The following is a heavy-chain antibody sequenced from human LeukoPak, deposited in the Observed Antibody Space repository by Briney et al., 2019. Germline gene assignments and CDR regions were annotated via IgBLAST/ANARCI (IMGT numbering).Heavy chain of an antibody. Sequence: GGSLRLSCAASGNYWMHWVRQAPGKGLVWVSHINSDGSWTSYADSVKGRFTISKDNAKNTVYLQMNNLRAEDTAVYYCVSFYEAYWGRGTLVSVSS. D-gene: IGHD2/OR15-2a*01. CDR3: VSFYEAY. V-gene: IGHV3-74*01. CDR1: GNYW. J-gene: IGHJ4*02. CDR2: INSDGSWT.